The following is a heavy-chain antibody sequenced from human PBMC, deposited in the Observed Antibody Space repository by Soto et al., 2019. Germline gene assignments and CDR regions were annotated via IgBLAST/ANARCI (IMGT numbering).Heavy chain of an antibody. CDR3: ARTTTVYNWFDL. D-gene: IGHD4-17*01. V-gene: IGHV1-69*01. J-gene: IGHJ5*02. CDR2: IIPMSGAV. CDR1: GGTFTNYA. Sequence: QVQLVQSGAEVKKPGSSVKVSCKASGGTFTNYAINWVRQAPGQGLEWMGGIIPMSGAVNYAQKFQGRVTTTADESTSTVYMALSSLRSENTAVYYCARTTTVYNWFDLWGQGTLVTVSS.